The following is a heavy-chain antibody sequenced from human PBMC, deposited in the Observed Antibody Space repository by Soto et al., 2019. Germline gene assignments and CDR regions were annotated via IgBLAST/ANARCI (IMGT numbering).Heavy chain of an antibody. CDR1: GYTFTTSG. V-gene: IGHV1-18*01. Sequence: QVKLVQSGPEVKKPGASVKVSCEASGYTFTTSGISWVRQAPGQGLEWMGWISTYNGDTNSAQKFQGRVTMTADTPTGTVYMELRSLKSDDTAVYYCARQGSWPYYYYGLDVWGQGTTVTVSS. CDR2: ISTYNGDT. D-gene: IGHD1-26*01. J-gene: IGHJ6*02. CDR3: ARQGSWPYYYYGLDV.